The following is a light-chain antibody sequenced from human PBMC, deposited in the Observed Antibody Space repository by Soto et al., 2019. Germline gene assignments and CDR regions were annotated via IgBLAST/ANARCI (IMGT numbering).Light chain of an antibody. V-gene: IGLV1-40*01. CDR1: SSNIGAGYD. Sequence: QSVLTQPPSVSGAPGQRVTISCTGSSSNIGAGYDVHWYQHLPGTAPKLLIYGNSNRPSGVPDRFSGSKSGTSASLAITGLQAEDEADYYCQSYDTSLNGWVFGGGTKLTVL. CDR2: GNS. CDR3: QSYDTSLNGWV. J-gene: IGLJ3*02.